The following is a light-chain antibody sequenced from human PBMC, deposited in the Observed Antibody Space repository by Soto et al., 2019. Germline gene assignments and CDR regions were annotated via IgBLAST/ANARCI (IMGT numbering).Light chain of an antibody. V-gene: IGLV2-14*01. CDR1: SSDVGGYNF. CDR2: EVS. CDR3: SSYTSSNTYVV. J-gene: IGLJ2*01. Sequence: QSALTQPVSVSGSPGQSITISCSGTSSDVGGYNFVSWYQQHPGKAPQLVIYEVSDRPSGVSDRFSGSKSGNTASLTISGLQAEDEADYYCSSYTSSNTYVVFGGGTKLTVL.